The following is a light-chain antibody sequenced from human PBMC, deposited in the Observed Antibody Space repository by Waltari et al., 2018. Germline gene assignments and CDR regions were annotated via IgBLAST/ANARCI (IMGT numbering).Light chain of an antibody. Sequence: YVLTQPPSVSVDPGKTARLTCGGDNIGSKSVNWYQQKPGQAPVLVMFYDSDRPSEIPERFSGSNSGNTATLTISWVEAGDEADYHCQVWDDVTDSGVFGGGTNLTVL. V-gene: IGLV3-21*04. CDR1: NIGSKS. CDR2: YDS. CDR3: QVWDDVTDSGV. J-gene: IGLJ3*02.